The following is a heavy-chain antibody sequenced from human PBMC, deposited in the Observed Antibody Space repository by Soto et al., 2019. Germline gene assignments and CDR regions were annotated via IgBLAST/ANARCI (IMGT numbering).Heavy chain of an antibody. Sequence: GGSLRLSCAASGFTFSSYAMSWVRQAPGKGLEWVSAISGSGGSTYYADSVKGRFTISRDNSKNTLYLQMNSLRAEDTAVYYCAGHFDPYYYYGMDVWGQGTTVTVSS. D-gene: IGHD3-9*01. CDR3: AGHFDPYYYYGMDV. CDR1: GFTFSSYA. J-gene: IGHJ6*02. V-gene: IGHV3-23*01. CDR2: ISGSGGST.